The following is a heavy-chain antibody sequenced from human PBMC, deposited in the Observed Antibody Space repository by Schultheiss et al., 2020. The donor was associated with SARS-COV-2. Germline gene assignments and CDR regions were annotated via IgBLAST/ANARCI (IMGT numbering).Heavy chain of an antibody. V-gene: IGHV4-34*01. J-gene: IGHJ4*02. CDR2: IYHSGST. CDR1: GGSFSGYY. CDR3: ARGDGDYAAPVDY. D-gene: IGHD4-17*01. Sequence: SQTLSLTCAVYGGSFSGYYWSWIRQPPGKGLEWIGEIYHSGSTNYNPSLKSRVTISVGKSKNQFSLKLSSVTAADTAVYYCARGDGDYAAPVDYWGQGTLVTVSS.